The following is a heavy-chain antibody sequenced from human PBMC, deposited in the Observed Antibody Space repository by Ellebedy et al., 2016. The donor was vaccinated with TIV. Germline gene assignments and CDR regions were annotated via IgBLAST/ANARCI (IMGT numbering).Heavy chain of an antibody. D-gene: IGHD3-22*01. V-gene: IGHV1-8*01. CDR2: MNPNSGNT. CDR3: ATFSGSSGSFDY. J-gene: IGHJ4*02. CDR1: GYTFTSYD. Sequence: ASVKVSCKASGYTFTSYDINWVRQATGQGLEWMGWMNPNSGNTGYAQKFQGRVTMTRNTSISTAYMELSSLRSEDTAVYYCATFSGSSGSFDYWGQGTLVTVSS.